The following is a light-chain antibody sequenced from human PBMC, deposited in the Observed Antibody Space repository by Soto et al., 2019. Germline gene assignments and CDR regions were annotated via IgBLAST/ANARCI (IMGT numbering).Light chain of an antibody. V-gene: IGKV1-27*01. Sequence: DLQMTQSPSSLSASVGDRVTITCRASQDINNYLAWYQQKPGKVPKLLIYGASTLQSGVPSRFSGSGSGTDFTLTISSLQTEDVATYYCQNYNRAPWTFGQGTKVESK. CDR3: QNYNRAPWT. J-gene: IGKJ1*01. CDR2: GAS. CDR1: QDINNY.